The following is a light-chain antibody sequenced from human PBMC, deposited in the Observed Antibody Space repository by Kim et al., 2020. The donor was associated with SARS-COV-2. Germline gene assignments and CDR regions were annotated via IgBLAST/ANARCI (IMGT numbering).Light chain of an antibody. V-gene: IGKV1-39*01. CDR1: QSISSY. Sequence: DIQMTQSPSSLSASVGDRVTITCRASQSISSYLNWYQQKPGKAPKLLIYAASSLQSGVPSRFSGSGSGTDFTLTISSLQPRDFTTYYCQQSYSTPYTLGQGTKLAI. CDR3: QQSYSTPYT. CDR2: AAS. J-gene: IGKJ2*01.